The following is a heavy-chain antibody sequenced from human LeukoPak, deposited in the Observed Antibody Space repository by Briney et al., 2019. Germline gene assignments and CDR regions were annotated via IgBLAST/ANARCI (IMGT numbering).Heavy chain of an antibody. Sequence: GASVKVSCKASGYTFTSYDINWVRQATGQGLEWMGWMNPNSGNTGYAQKFQGRVTMTRNTSISTAYMELSSLRSEDTAVYYCARGPTYYDFWSGYRNYGMDVWGQGTTVTVSS. CDR2: MNPNSGNT. CDR3: ARGPTYYDFWSGYRNYGMDV. CDR1: GYTFTSYD. V-gene: IGHV1-8*01. J-gene: IGHJ6*02. D-gene: IGHD3-3*01.